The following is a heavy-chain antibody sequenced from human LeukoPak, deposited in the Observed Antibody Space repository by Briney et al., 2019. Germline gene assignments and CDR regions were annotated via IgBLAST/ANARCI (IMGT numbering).Heavy chain of an antibody. J-gene: IGHJ4*02. D-gene: IGHD6-13*01. V-gene: IGHV3-23*01. CDR3: AKRGSSSWTQFDY. CDR2: ISGGTGGST. Sequence: QPGGSLRLSCAASGFTFNDYAISWVRQAPGKGLEWVSVISGGTGGSTYYADSVKGRFTISRDNSKNTLYLQMNSLRAEDTAVYYCAKRGSSSWTQFDYWGQGTLVTVSS. CDR1: GFTFNDYA.